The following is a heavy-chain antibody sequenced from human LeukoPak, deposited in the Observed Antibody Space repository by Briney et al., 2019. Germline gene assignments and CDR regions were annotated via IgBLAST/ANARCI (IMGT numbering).Heavy chain of an antibody. J-gene: IGHJ4*02. V-gene: IGHV3-74*01. CDR1: GFIFSDYW. CDR2: INRDGTGT. D-gene: IGHD6-19*01. Sequence: PGGSLRLSCAPSGFIFSDYWFHWVRQTPGQGLVWVAAINRDGTGTSHADSVRGRFTVSRDNAKNTLYLQLNSLRADDTAVYYCARGLSYAVACGDYWGQGTLVIVSS. CDR3: ARGLSYAVACGDY.